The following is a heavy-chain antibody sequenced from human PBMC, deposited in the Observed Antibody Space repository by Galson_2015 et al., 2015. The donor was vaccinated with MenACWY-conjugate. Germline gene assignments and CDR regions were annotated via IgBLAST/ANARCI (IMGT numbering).Heavy chain of an antibody. CDR3: AKIVRPPDGPYFDS. Sequence: SLRLSCAASGFSVTSHFMGWVRQAPGKGLEWVALLYDDGTSRYADSVKVRFTISRDTLRNSLSLQMHGLRAEDTAMYFCAKIVRPPDGPYFDSWGQGTLVLVSS. J-gene: IGHJ4*02. D-gene: IGHD2-21*01. CDR1: GFSVTSHF. V-gene: IGHV3-53*01. CDR2: LYDDGTS.